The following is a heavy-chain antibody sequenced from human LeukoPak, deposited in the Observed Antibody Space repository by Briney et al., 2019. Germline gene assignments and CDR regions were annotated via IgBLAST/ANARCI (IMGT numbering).Heavy chain of an antibody. CDR3: AREAVHCSGGSRYSV. Sequence: PGGSLTLSCAASGFTFSSYWMSWVRHAPGKGLEWVANIKQDGSEKYYVDSVKGRFTISRDNAKNSLYLQMNSLRAEDTVVYYCAREAVHCSGGSRYSVWGQGTLVTVSS. V-gene: IGHV3-7*01. J-gene: IGHJ4*02. CDR1: GFTFSSYW. CDR2: IKQDGSEK. D-gene: IGHD2-15*01.